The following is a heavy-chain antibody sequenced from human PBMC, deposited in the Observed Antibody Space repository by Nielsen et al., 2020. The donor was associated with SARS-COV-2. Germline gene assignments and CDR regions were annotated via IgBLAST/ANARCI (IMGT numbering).Heavy chain of an antibody. J-gene: IGHJ3*02. CDR2: IYYSGST. CDR3: ATAVGATSSHDAFDI. CDR1: GGSISSYY. Sequence: SETLSLTCTVSGGSISSYYWSWIRQPPGKGLEWIGYIYYSGSTNYNPSLKSRVTISVDTSKNQLSLKLRSVTAADTAVYFCATAVGATSSHDAFDIWGQGTMVTVSS. D-gene: IGHD1-26*01. V-gene: IGHV4-59*08.